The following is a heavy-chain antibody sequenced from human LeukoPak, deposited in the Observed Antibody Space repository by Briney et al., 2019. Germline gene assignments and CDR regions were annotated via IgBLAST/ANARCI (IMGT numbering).Heavy chain of an antibody. D-gene: IGHD5/OR15-5a*01. CDR1: GYTFTSYY. Sequence: ASVKVSCKASGYTFTSYYMHWVRQAPGLGFEWMGIIDSSGGSTSYAQKLQGRVTMTTDTSTSTAYMELRSLRSDDTAVYYCARARRTLRVFDYWGQGTLVTVSS. CDR3: ARARRTLRVFDY. V-gene: IGHV1-46*01. J-gene: IGHJ4*02. CDR2: IDSSGGST.